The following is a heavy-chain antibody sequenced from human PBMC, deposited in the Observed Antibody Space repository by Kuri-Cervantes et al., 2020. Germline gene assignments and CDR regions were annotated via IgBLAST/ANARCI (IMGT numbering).Heavy chain of an antibody. J-gene: IGHJ6*03. CDR1: GFTFSSYA. V-gene: IGHV3-23*01. Sequence: GESLKISCAASGFTFSSYAMSWVRQAPGKGLEWVSTISDCGGSTYYADSVKGRLTISRDNSKNTMYLQMSSLRAEDTAVYYCARVGVVVAATYYYYYMDVWGKGTTVTVSS. CDR3: ARVGVVVAATYYYYYMDV. CDR2: ISDCGGST. D-gene: IGHD2-15*01.